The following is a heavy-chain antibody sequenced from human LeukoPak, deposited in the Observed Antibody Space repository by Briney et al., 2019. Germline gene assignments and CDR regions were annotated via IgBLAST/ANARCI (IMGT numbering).Heavy chain of an antibody. Sequence: SETLSLTCTVSGGSISNSNYHWGWIRQPPGKGLEWIGSIYYSGSTYYKPSLKSRVTISVDTSKNQFSLKLSSVTAADTAVYYCARERYYYDSSGYYTAFDIWGQGTMVTVSS. D-gene: IGHD3-22*01. CDR2: IYYSGST. CDR3: ARERYYYDSSGYYTAFDI. J-gene: IGHJ3*02. CDR1: GGSISNSNYH. V-gene: IGHV4-39*07.